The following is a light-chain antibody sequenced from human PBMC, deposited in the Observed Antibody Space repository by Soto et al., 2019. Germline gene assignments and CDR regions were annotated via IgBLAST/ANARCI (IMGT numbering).Light chain of an antibody. J-gene: IGLJ2*01. V-gene: IGLV2-14*01. CDR3: SSYTSSSTLVI. CDR1: SSDVGGYNY. CDR2: EVS. Sequence: QSVLTQPASVSGSPGQSITISCTGTSSDVGGYNYVSWYQQHPGKAPKLMIYEVSNRPSGVSNRFSGSQSGNTASLTISGLQAEDDADYYCSSYTSSSTLVIFGGGTKLTV.